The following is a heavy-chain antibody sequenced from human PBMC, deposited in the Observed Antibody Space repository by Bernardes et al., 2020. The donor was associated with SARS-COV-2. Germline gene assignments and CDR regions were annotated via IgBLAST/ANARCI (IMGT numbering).Heavy chain of an antibody. CDR2: IYHSGST. Sequence: SETLSLTCAVSGYSISSGYYWGWIRQPPGKGLEWIGSIYHSGSTYYNPSLKSRVTISVDTSKNQFSLKLSSVTAADTAVYYCARDCSSTSCYAGMGWLDGMDVWGQGTTVTVSS. V-gene: IGHV4-38-2*02. D-gene: IGHD2-2*01. CDR3: ARDCSSTSCYAGMGWLDGMDV. CDR1: GYSISSGYY. J-gene: IGHJ6*02.